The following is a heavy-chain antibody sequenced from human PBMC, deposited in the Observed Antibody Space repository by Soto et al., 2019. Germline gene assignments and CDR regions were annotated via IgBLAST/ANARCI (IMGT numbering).Heavy chain of an antibody. CDR3: AKRGLLLSSPLEY. CDR1: GFTFSSYG. Sequence: QVQLVESGGGVVQTGRSLRLSCAASGFTFSSYGMHWVRQAPGKGLEWVAVISYDGTNKYYADSVKGRFTLSRDNSKNTLSVPMNSLSAEDTAVYYCAKRGLLLSSPLEYWGQGTLGPVSS. V-gene: IGHV3-30*18. D-gene: IGHD2-15*01. CDR2: ISYDGTNK. J-gene: IGHJ4*02.